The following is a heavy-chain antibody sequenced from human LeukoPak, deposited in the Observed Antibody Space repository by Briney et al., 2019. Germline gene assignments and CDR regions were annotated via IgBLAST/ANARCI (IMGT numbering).Heavy chain of an antibody. D-gene: IGHD4-23*01. CDR3: AKDRATVVTPGSNFDY. CDR2: ISGSGGST. CDR1: GFTFSSYA. J-gene: IGHJ4*02. V-gene: IGHV3-23*01. Sequence: GGSLRLSCAASGFTFSSYAMSWVRQAPGKGLEWVSAISGSGGSTYYADSVKGRFTISRDNSKNTLYLQMNSLRAEDTAVYYCAKDRATVVTPGSNFDYWGQGTLVTVSS.